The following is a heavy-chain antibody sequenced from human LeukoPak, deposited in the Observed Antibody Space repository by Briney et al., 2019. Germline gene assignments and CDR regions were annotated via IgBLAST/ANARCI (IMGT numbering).Heavy chain of an antibody. CDR2: ISYSSGSI. CDR1: GFTLSNYA. J-gene: IGHJ2*01. CDR3: AKDVLRLNYGYFDL. D-gene: IGHD3-16*01. V-gene: IGHV3-23*01. Sequence: GGSLRLSCAASGFTLSNYAMSWVRQGPGKGPEWVAGISYSSGSIYYLDSVKGRFTISRGNSRNTLYLQMKSLRAEDTAVYYCAKDVLRLNYGYFDLWGRGTLVSVSS.